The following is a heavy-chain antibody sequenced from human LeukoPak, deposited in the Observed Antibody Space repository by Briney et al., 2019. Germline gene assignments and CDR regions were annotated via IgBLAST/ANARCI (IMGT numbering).Heavy chain of an antibody. V-gene: IGHV3-9*01. D-gene: IGHD1-26*01. CDR1: GFTFDDYA. CDR3: AKQYSGSYYSPLYFVY. Sequence: GGTLRVSCAASGFTFDDYAMHWVRQDPGKGLEWASSINWNSGSIGYEDSVKGRFTISRHNPKNPLYLQMNSLRAEDTALYYCAKQYSGSYYSPLYFVYWGQGTLVTVSS. CDR2: INWNSGSI. J-gene: IGHJ4*02.